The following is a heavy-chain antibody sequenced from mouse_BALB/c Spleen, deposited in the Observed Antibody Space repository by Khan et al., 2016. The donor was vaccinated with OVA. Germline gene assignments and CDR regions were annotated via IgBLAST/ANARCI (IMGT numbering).Heavy chain of an antibody. CDR3: TRQPYYYDNVMDC. Sequence: QVQLKQSGPGLVAPSQSLSITCPISWFSLTNYGVHWVRQPPGKGLEWLLVIWSVGSTTYISALKSRLTFSKDNSKSQVLLKMNCLQADDTVMYCSTRQPYYYDNVMDCWGEGTTETVCS. J-gene: IGHJ4*01. CDR1: WFSLTNYG. V-gene: IGHV2-6-1*01. CDR2: IWSVGST. D-gene: IGHD1-1*02.